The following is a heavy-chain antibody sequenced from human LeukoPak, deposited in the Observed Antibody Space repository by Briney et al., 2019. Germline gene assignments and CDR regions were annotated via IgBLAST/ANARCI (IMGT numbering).Heavy chain of an antibody. CDR1: GYNFPNYW. J-gene: IGHJ4*02. CDR3: ASPSSSYFYGLDY. CDR2: IYPDDSDT. V-gene: IGHV5-51*01. Sequence: GESLKISCKGSGYNFPNYWIGWVRQMPGKGLEWMGIIYPDDSDTRYSPSFQGQVTISADKSISTAYLQWSSLKASDTAMYYCASPSSSYFYGLDYWGQGTLVTVSS. D-gene: IGHD3-22*01.